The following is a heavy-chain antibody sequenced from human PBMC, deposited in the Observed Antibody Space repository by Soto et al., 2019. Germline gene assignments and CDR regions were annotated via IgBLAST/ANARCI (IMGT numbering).Heavy chain of an antibody. Sequence: GGSLRLSCAASGFTFSSYAMSWVRQAPGKGLEWVSAISGSGGNAYYADSVKGRFSISRDNSKNTLRLQMNSLRADDTAVYYCAKDGASGSYPPYYYFGMDVWGQGTTVTVSS. V-gene: IGHV3-23*01. CDR3: AKDGASGSYPPYYYFGMDV. J-gene: IGHJ6*02. CDR1: GFTFSSYA. CDR2: ISGSGGNA. D-gene: IGHD1-26*01.